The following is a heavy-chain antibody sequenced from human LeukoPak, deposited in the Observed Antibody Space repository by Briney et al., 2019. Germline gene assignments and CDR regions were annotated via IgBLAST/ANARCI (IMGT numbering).Heavy chain of an antibody. D-gene: IGHD3-10*01. Sequence: PSETLSLTSTVSGDSMSTSTYYWGWIRQPPGKGLEWIGSIYYSGTTHYNPSLKSRVTISVDTSKNQFSLKLSSMTAADTAVYYCARLFGSGSYYTYVYWGQGNLVTVSS. CDR1: GDSMSTSTYY. V-gene: IGHV4-39*01. J-gene: IGHJ4*02. CDR3: ARLFGSGSYYTYVY. CDR2: IYYSGTT.